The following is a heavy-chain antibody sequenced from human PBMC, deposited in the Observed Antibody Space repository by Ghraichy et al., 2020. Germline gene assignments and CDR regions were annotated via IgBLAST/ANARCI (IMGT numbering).Heavy chain of an antibody. D-gene: IGHD4-17*01. CDR3: ARRRQVAATVITFRDAFDI. J-gene: IGHJ3*02. Sequence: SQTLSLTCTVSGGSISSSNYYWGWIRQPPGKGLEWLGSIYYSGSTYYNPSLESRISVSVDTSKNQFSLKLSSVTAADTAVYFCARRRQVAATVITFRDAFDIWGQGTMVTVSS. CDR1: GGSISSSNYY. V-gene: IGHV4-39*01. CDR2: IYYSGST.